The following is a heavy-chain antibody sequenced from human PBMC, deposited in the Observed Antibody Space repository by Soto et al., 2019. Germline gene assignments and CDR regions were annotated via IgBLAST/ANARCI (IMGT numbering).Heavy chain of an antibody. CDR3: ARELELRLSCYYYGMDV. CDR2: ISAYNGNT. V-gene: IGHV1-18*01. D-gene: IGHD1-7*01. CDR1: GYTFTSYG. J-gene: IGHJ6*02. Sequence: ASVKVSCKASGYTFTSYGISWVRQAPGQGLEWMGWISAYNGNTNYAQKLQGRVTMTTDTSTSTAYMELRSLRSDDTAVYYCARELELRLSCYYYGMDVWGQGTTVTVSS.